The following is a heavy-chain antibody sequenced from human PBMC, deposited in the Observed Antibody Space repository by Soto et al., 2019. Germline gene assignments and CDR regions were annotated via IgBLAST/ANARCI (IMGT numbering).Heavy chain of an antibody. CDR3: ARDKKPFNWSPSILKSYYYGMDV. J-gene: IGHJ6*02. CDR1: GFTFRTFA. D-gene: IGHD1-1*01. CDR2: VSNDGSNT. V-gene: IGHV3-30-3*01. Sequence: QVQLVESGGRVVQPGRSLRLSCAASGFTFRTFAMHWVRQAPGKGREWVAVVSNDGSNTYSLDSVKGRFTVSRDNSNNTLYLQMDSLRAEDTAVYYCARDKKPFNWSPSILKSYYYGMDVWGQGTTVTVSS.